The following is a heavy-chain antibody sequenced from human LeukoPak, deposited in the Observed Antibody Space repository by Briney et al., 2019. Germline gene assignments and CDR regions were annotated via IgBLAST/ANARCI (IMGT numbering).Heavy chain of an antibody. J-gene: IGHJ3*02. CDR3: VGWGFGELRDGFDI. CDR1: GYTFTGYY. V-gene: IGHV1-8*02. CDR2: INPNNGDT. Sequence: GASVKVSCKASGYTFTGYYMHWVRQAPGQGLEWMGWINPNNGDTGYAQKFQGRVAMTRNTSISTAYMELSSLRSEDTAVYYCVGWGFGELRDGFDIWGQGTMVTVSS. D-gene: IGHD3-10*01.